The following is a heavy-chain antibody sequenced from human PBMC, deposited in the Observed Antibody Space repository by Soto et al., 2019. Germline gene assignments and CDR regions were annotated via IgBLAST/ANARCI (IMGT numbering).Heavy chain of an antibody. CDR3: ARGMAQLGPFEYGY. V-gene: IGHV3-21*01. Sequence: GGSLRLSCAASGFTFSSYSMNWVRQAPGKGLEWVSSISSSSSYIYYADSVKGRFTISRDNAKNSLYLQMNSLRAEDTAVYYCARGMAQLGPFEYGYWGQGTLVTVSS. D-gene: IGHD6-13*01. CDR1: GFTFSSYS. CDR2: ISSSSSYI. J-gene: IGHJ4*02.